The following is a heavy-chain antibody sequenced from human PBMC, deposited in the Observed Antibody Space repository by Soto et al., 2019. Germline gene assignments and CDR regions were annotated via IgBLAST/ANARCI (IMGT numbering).Heavy chain of an antibody. CDR1: GYTFTSYG. CDR3: ARGGLSSSLGDWFDP. V-gene: IGHV1-18*01. CDR2: ISAYNCNT. D-gene: IGHD6-13*01. J-gene: IGHJ5*02. Sequence: GASVKVSCKASGYTFTSYGISWVRQAPGQGLEWMGWISAYNCNTNYAQKLQGRVTMTTDTSTSTAYMELRSLRSDDTAVYYCARGGLSSSLGDWFDPWGQGTLVTVSS.